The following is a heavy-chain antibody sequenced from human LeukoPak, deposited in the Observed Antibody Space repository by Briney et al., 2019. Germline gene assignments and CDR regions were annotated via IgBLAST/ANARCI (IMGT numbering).Heavy chain of an antibody. J-gene: IGHJ4*02. CDR1: GYIFTSYW. CDR3: ARRGRSSSNFDF. Sequence: GESLKISCKGSGYIFTSYWITWVRQMPGKGLEWMGMIDPTNSYTNYSPSFQGHVTISTDKSISTAYLQWSSLKASDTAIYYCARRGRSSSNFDFWGQGTLVTVSS. D-gene: IGHD6-6*01. CDR2: IDPTNSYT. V-gene: IGHV5-10-1*01.